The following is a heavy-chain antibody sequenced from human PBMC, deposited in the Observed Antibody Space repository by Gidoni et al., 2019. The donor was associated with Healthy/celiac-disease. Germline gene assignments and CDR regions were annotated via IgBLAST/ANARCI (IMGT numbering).Heavy chain of an antibody. J-gene: IGHJ4*02. D-gene: IGHD6-19*01. CDR2: ISGSGGST. CDR3: AKAGSGWYLYFDY. Sequence: EVQLLESGGGLVQPGGSLRLSCAASGFTFSSYAMSWVRQAPGKGLEWVSAISGSGGSTYSADSVKGRFTISRDNSKNTLYLQMNSLRAEDTAVYYCAKAGSGWYLYFDYWGQGTLVTVSS. V-gene: IGHV3-23*01. CDR1: GFTFSSYA.